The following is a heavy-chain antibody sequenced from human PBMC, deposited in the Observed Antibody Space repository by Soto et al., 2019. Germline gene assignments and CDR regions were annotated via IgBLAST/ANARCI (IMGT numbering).Heavy chain of an antibody. CDR2: FDPEDGET. CDR3: ATGRRGYFDY. CDR1: GYTLTELS. V-gene: IGHV1-24*01. J-gene: IGHJ4*02. Sequence: ASVKVSCKVSGYTLTELSMHWVRQAPGKGLEWMGGFDPEDGETIYAQKFQGRVTMTGDTSTDTAYMELSSLRSEDTAVYYCATGRRGYFDYWGQGTLVTVSS.